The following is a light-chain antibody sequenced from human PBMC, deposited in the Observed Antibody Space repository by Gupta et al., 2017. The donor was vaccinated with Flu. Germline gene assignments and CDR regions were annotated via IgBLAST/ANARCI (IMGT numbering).Light chain of an antibody. V-gene: IGKV3-20*01. CDR2: GAS. CDR1: QSVSNSY. CDR3: QQYGSSPLT. Sequence: DIALTQSAGTLSVSPAKRTTRNCRASQSVSNSYLAWYQQKPGQAPKLLIYGASSRATGIPDRFSGSGSGTDFTLTISRLQPEDFAVYYCQQYGSSPLTFGGGTKVEIK. J-gene: IGKJ4*01.